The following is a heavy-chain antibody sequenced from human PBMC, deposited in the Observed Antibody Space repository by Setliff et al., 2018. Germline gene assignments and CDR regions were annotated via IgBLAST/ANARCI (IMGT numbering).Heavy chain of an antibody. CDR2: IKQDGSEK. J-gene: IGHJ5*01. V-gene: IGHV3-7*03. CDR1: GFTFSSYW. D-gene: IGHD3-10*01. Sequence: GGSLRLSCAASGFTFSSYWMSWVRQAPGKGLEWVANIKQDGSEKYYVDSVKGRFIISRDNARNSLYLQLNNVRADDTAVYYCVRDPWPTGYYSSGSYYSDSWSHGTLVTVSS. CDR3: VRDPWPTGYYSSGSYYSDS.